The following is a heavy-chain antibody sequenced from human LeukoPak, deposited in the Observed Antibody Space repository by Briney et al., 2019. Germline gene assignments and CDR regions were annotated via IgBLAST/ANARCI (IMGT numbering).Heavy chain of an antibody. Sequence: GGSLRLSCAASGLTVSSYMNWVRQAPGKGPEWVSSISSSGSFIYYADSVKGRFTISRDNAKNSLYLQMNSLRAEDTAVYYCARGGGGTRDGYNFNYWGQGTLVTVSS. CDR2: ISSSGSFI. CDR3: ARGGGGTRDGYNFNY. CDR1: GLTVSSY. J-gene: IGHJ4*02. D-gene: IGHD5-24*01. V-gene: IGHV3-21*01.